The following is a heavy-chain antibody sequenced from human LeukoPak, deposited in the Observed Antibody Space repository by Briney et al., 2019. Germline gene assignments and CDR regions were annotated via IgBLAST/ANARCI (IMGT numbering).Heavy chain of an antibody. CDR3: AIGYSSSWYYFDH. D-gene: IGHD6-13*01. V-gene: IGHV5-51*01. J-gene: IGHJ4*02. CDR2: IYPGDSDA. Sequence: KCGESLKISRQGSGYGFTSYLIGWVRQMPGNGLEWMGSIYPGDSDARYSPSFQGQVTISADKSISTAYLQWSSLKASDTAMYYCAIGYSSSWYYFDHWGQGTLVTVSS. CDR1: GYGFTSYL.